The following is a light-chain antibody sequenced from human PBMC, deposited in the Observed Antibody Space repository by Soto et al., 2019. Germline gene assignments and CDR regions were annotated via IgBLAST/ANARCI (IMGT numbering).Light chain of an antibody. CDR1: QNININ. J-gene: IGKJ4*01. V-gene: IGKV3D-15*01. CDR2: GAS. CDR3: QQYKDWPPLT. Sequence: EIVMTQSPLTLSVSPGERATLSCRASQNININLAWYQQRPGQAPRVLIYGASSRASGIPDRFSGSGSGTDFTLNINRLEPDDFAFYYCQQYKDWPPLTFGGGTRVEIK.